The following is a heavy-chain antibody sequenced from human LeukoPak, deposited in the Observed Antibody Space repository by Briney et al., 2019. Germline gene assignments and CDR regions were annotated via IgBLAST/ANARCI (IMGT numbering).Heavy chain of an antibody. CDR1: GGSISRYY. J-gene: IGHJ2*01. CDR3: ARHGVRYFDWSEGWYFDL. CDR2: IYYSGST. Sequence: PSETLSLTCTVSGGSISRYYWRWLRQPPGKGLEWIGYIYYSGSTHYNPSLKIRVTMSVATSKNQFSLKLSSVTAADTAVYYCARHGVRYFDWSEGWYFDLWGRGTLVTVSS. D-gene: IGHD3-9*01. V-gene: IGHV4-59*08.